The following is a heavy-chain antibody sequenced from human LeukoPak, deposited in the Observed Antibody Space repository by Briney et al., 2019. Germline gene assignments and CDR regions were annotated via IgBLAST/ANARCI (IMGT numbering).Heavy chain of an antibody. CDR2: IYYSGST. Sequence: PSETLSLTCTVSGGSISSSSYYWGWIRQPPGKGLEWIGSIYYSGSTYYNPSLKSRVTISVDTSKNQFSLKLSSVTAADTAVYYCAETYYYDSSGLDDAFDIWGQGTMVTVSS. CDR3: AETYYYDSSGLDDAFDI. D-gene: IGHD3-22*01. J-gene: IGHJ3*02. V-gene: IGHV4-39*07. CDR1: GGSISSSSYY.